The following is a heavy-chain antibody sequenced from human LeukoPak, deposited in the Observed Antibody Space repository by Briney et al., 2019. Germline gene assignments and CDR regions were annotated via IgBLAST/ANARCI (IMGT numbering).Heavy chain of an antibody. D-gene: IGHD1-14*01. CDR3: ATFSGAHHKTFDS. Sequence: GGSLRLSCAASGFTFSDHYMSWVRQAPGKGLEWVANIKQDGSDKFYVDSVNGRFTISIYNAKNSLYLQMNTLRAEDTAIYYCATFSGAHHKTFDSWGQGTLVTVSS. J-gene: IGHJ4*02. CDR2: IKQDGSDK. CDR1: GFTFSDHY. V-gene: IGHV3-7*01.